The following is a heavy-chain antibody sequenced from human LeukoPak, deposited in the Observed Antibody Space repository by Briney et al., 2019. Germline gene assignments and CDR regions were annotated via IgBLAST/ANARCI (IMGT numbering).Heavy chain of an antibody. V-gene: IGHV3-21*01. Sequence: GGSLRLSCAASGFTFSSYSMNWVRQAPGKGLQWVSSISSSSSYIYYADSVEGRFTISRDNAKNSLYLQINSLRAEDTAVYYCAISTSCYLYWGQGTLVTVSS. CDR3: AISTSCYLY. CDR1: GFTFSSYS. CDR2: ISSSSSYI. J-gene: IGHJ4*02. D-gene: IGHD2-2*01.